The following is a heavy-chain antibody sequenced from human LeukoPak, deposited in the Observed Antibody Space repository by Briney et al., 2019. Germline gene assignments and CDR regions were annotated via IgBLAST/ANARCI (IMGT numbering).Heavy chain of an antibody. CDR2: IYYSGST. Sequence: PSETLSLTCTVSRGSISSYYWSWMRQPPGKGLEWIGYIYYSGSTNYNPSLKSRVTISVDTSKNQFSLKLSSVTAADTAVYYCASSRGNYYDSSGYYYSWGQGTLVTVSS. J-gene: IGHJ4*02. D-gene: IGHD3-22*01. CDR1: RGSISSYY. V-gene: IGHV4-59*01. CDR3: ASSRGNYYDSSGYYYS.